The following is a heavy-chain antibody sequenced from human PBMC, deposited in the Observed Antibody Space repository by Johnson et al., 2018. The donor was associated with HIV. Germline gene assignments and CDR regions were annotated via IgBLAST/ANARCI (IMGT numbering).Heavy chain of an antibody. V-gene: IGHV3-23*04. CDR1: GFTFSSYA. CDR2: IIGSGGST. Sequence: VQLVESGGGLVQPGGSLSLSCAASGFTFSSYAMIWVRQAPGKGLEWVSTIIGSGGSTYYADSVKGRFTVSRDNAKNSLYLQMDSLRDDDTAVYYCTRVDLGVTVTARRRGAFDIWGQGTTVTVSS. D-gene: IGHD2-21*02. J-gene: IGHJ3*02. CDR3: TRVDLGVTVTARRRGAFDI.